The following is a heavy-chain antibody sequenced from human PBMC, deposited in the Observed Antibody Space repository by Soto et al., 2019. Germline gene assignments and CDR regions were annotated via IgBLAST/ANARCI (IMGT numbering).Heavy chain of an antibody. D-gene: IGHD5-12*01. CDR3: ARGPRGGGAAGDIVYYYPRDV. CDR1: GFTFSDHY. V-gene: IGHV3-72*01. Sequence: GSLRLSCVVSGFTFSDHYMEWVRQAPGKGLEWVGRTRNKVNSYTTMYAASVKDRFIISRDDAKNSMYLQMNSLKTEDTAIYYCARGPRGGGAAGDIVYYYPRDVWGQGTKVTAP. J-gene: IGHJ6*02. CDR2: TRNKVNSYTT.